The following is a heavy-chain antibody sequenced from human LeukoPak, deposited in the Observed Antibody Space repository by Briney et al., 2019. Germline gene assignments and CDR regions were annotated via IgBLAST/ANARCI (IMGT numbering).Heavy chain of an antibody. Sequence: GGSLRLSCAASGFTFSSYGMHWVRQAPGKGLEWVAFIRYDGSNKYYADSVKGRFTISRDNSKNTLYLQMNSLRAEDTAVYYRAKDRDYYGSGSYGFWGQGTLVTVSS. D-gene: IGHD3-10*01. J-gene: IGHJ4*02. CDR1: GFTFSSYG. CDR2: IRYDGSNK. CDR3: AKDRDYYGSGSYGF. V-gene: IGHV3-30*02.